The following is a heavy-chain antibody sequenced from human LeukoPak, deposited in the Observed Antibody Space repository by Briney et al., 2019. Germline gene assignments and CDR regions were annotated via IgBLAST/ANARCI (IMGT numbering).Heavy chain of an antibody. J-gene: IGHJ4*02. CDR2: IYHSGST. Sequence: KPSETLSLTCAVSRYSISSGYYWGWIRQPPGKGLEWIGSIYHSGSTYYNPSLKSRVTISVDTSKNQFSLKLSSVTAADTAVYYCARPGIAVAGGFDYWGQGTLVTVSS. D-gene: IGHD6-19*01. CDR3: ARPGIAVAGGFDY. V-gene: IGHV4-38-2*01. CDR1: RYSISSGYY.